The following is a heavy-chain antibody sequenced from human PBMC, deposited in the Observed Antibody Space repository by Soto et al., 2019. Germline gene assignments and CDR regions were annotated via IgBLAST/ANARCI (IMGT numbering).Heavy chain of an antibody. CDR1: GFTFSSYW. J-gene: IGHJ5*02. CDR3: AREELRGDYGDYQNWFDP. CDR2: IKQDGSEK. D-gene: IGHD4-17*01. Sequence: PGGSLRLSCAASGFTFSSYWMSWVRQAPGKGLEWVANIKQDGSEKYYVDSVKGRFTISRDNAKNPLYLQMNSLRAEDTAVYYCAREELRGDYGDYQNWFDPWGQGTLVTVSS. V-gene: IGHV3-7*05.